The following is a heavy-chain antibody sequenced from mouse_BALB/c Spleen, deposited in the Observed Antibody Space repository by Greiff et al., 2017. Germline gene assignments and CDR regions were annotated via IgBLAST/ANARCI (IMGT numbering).Heavy chain of an antibody. D-gene: IGHD2-1*01. J-gene: IGHJ4*01. CDR2: INPSSGYT. CDR3: ARKGYGNYVPSYAMDY. V-gene: IGHV1-4*01. Sequence: QVQLQQSGADLVRPGASVKMSCKASGYTFTSYTMHWVKQRPGQGLEWIGYINPSSGYTNYNQKFKDKATLTVDKSSSTAHMQLSRLTSEDSAVYYCARKGYGNYVPSYAMDYWGQGTSVTVSS. CDR1: GYTFTSYT.